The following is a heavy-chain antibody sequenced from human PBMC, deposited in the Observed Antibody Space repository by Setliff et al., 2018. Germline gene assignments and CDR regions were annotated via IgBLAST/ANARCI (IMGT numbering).Heavy chain of an antibody. CDR1: GFTFSTYA. J-gene: IGHJ5*02. CDR2: ISGGSGRT. V-gene: IGHV3-23*01. Sequence: PGGSLRLSCAAPGFTFSTYAMSWVRQAPGKGLEWVSAISGGSGRTYYVATVKGRFTISRDDSKNTLYLQMNSLRAEDTGIYYCAKDRNFPNDVFDTWGQGTLVTVSS. CDR3: AKDRNFPNDVFDT. D-gene: IGHD3-3*01.